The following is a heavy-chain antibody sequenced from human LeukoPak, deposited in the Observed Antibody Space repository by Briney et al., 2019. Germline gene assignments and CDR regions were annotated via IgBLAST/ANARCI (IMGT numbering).Heavy chain of an antibody. Sequence: SETLSLTCAVYGGSFSGYYWSWIRQPPGKGLEWIGSIHHSGSAYYNASLKSRVTISVDTSKNQISLKLSSVTAADTAVYYCARHYCGADCYPDSWGQGTLVTVSS. CDR3: ARHYCGADCYPDS. V-gene: IGHV4-34*01. CDR1: GGSFSGYY. J-gene: IGHJ5*01. D-gene: IGHD2-21*01. CDR2: IHHSGSA.